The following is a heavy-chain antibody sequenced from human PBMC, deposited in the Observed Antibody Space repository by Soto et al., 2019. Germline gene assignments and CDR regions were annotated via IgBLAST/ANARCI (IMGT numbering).Heavy chain of an antibody. V-gene: IGHV4-39*02. CDR2: IFYTGTT. CDR3: ARLVVVAPVANA. Sequence: SETLSLTCSVSCGSISYNSYYWGWIRQPPGKGLEWVGGIFYTGTTYYSPSLKDRVTISVDTSKNSFSLNLTSVTAADTAVYFCARLVVVAPVANAWGQGTLVTVSS. D-gene: IGHD2-2*01. CDR1: CGSISYNSYY. J-gene: IGHJ5*02.